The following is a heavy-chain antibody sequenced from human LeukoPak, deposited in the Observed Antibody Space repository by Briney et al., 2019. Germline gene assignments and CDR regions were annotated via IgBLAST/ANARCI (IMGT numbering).Heavy chain of an antibody. Sequence: PGGSLRLSCAASGFTFSTYSVNWVRQAPGKGLEWVSSISSSNSYIYYADSMKGRFTISRDNAKNSLYLQLNSLRAEDTAVYYCARAFIAAADYYYYYYLDVWGKGTTVTVSS. CDR1: GFTFSTYS. CDR2: ISSSNSYI. J-gene: IGHJ6*03. V-gene: IGHV3-21*01. D-gene: IGHD6-13*01. CDR3: ARAFIAAADYYYYYYLDV.